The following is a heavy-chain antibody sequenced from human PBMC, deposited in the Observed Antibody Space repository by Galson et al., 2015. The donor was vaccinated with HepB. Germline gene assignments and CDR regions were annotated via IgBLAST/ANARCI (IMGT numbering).Heavy chain of an antibody. CDR1: GFTVSSNY. Sequence: SLRLSCAASGFTVSSNYMSWVRQAPGKGLEWVSVIYSGGSTYYADSVKGRFTISRDISKNTLYLQMNSLRVEDTAVYYCATRIAVADFDYWGQGTLVTVSP. CDR3: ATRIAVADFDY. V-gene: IGHV3-66*04. CDR2: IYSGGST. J-gene: IGHJ4*02. D-gene: IGHD6-19*01.